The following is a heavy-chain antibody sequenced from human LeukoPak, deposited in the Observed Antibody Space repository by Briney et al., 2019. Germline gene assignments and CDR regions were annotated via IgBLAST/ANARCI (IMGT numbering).Heavy chain of an antibody. CDR2: ISGNGDYT. J-gene: IGHJ4*02. V-gene: IGHV3-23*01. Sequence: GGSLRLSCAASGFTFSIYAMSWVRQAPGKGLEWVSSISGNGDYTYYADSVKGRFTISRDNSRNTVYLQMSSLRAEDTAVYYCATTSPGVVLAYLFDYWGQGTLVTVSS. D-gene: IGHD2-21*01. CDR1: GFTFSIYA. CDR3: ATTSPGVVLAYLFDY.